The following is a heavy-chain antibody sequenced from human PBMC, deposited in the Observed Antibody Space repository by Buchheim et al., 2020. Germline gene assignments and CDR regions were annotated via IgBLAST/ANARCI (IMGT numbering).Heavy chain of an antibody. CDR2: ISGSGGST. J-gene: IGHJ6*02. CDR1: GFTFSSYA. CDR3: AKFTGATPYYYYYYGMDV. Sequence: EVQLLESGGGLVQPGGSLRLSCAASGFTFSSYAMSWVRQAPGKGLEWVSAISGSGGSTYYADSVKGRFTIYRDNSKNTLYLQMNSLRAEDTAVYYCAKFTGATPYYYYYYGMDVWGQGTT. D-gene: IGHD1-26*01. V-gene: IGHV3-23*01.